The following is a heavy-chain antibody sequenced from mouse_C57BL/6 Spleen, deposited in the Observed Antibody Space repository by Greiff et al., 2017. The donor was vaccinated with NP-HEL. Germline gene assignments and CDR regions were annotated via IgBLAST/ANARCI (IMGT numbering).Heavy chain of an antibody. D-gene: IGHD1-1*01. Sequence: EVKLVESGGDLVKPGGSLKLSCAASGFTFSSYGMSWVRQTPDKRLEWVATISSGGSYTYYPDSVKGRFTISRDNAKNTLYLQMSSLKSEDTAMYYCARAGDYYGSNYFDYWGQGTTLTVSS. V-gene: IGHV5-6*01. CDR2: ISSGGSYT. J-gene: IGHJ2*01. CDR1: GFTFSSYG. CDR3: ARAGDYYGSNYFDY.